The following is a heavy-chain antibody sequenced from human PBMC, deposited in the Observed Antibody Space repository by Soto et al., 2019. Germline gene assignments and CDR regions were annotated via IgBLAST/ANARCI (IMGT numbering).Heavy chain of an antibody. V-gene: IGHV3-23*01. J-gene: IGHJ6*02. CDR1: GFTFSSYA. CDR3: AKNVWGITIFGGMDV. CDR2: ISGSGGST. Sequence: PGGSLRLSCAASGFTFSSYAMIWVRQAPGKGLEWGSAISGSGGSTYYADSVKGRFTISRDNSKNTLYLQMNSLRAEDTAVYYCAKNVWGITIFGGMDVWGQGTTVTVSS. D-gene: IGHD3-9*01.